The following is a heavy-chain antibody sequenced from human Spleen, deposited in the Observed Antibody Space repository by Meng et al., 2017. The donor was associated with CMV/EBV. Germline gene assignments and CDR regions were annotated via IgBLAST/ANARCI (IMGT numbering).Heavy chain of an antibody. J-gene: IGHJ6*02. CDR3: ARDNLAYYYYYGMDV. CDR2: ISAYNGNT. V-gene: IGHV1-18*01. CDR1: GGTFSSYA. Sequence: ASVQVSCKASGGTFSSYAISWVRQAPGQGLEWMGWISAYNGNTNYAQKLQGRVTMTTDTSTSTAYMELRSLRSDDTAVYYCARDNLAYYYYYGMDVWGQGTTVTVSS.